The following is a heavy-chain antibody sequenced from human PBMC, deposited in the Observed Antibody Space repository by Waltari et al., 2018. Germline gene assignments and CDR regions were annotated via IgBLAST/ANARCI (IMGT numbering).Heavy chain of an antibody. V-gene: IGHV4-59*01. J-gene: IGHJ5*02. CDR3: ARAVAGISWFDP. Sequence: QVQLQESGPGLVKPSETLSLTCTVSGGSISSYYWSWIRQPPGKGLEWIGYIYYSGSTNYNPSLKSRVTISVDTSKNQFSLKLSSVTAADTAVYYCARAVAGISWFDPWGQGTLVTVSS. D-gene: IGHD6-19*01. CDR2: IYYSGST. CDR1: GGSISSYY.